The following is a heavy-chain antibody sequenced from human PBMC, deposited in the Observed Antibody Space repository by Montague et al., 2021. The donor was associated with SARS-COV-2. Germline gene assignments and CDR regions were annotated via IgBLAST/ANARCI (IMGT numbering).Heavy chain of an antibody. CDR1: GGSISSGGYY. J-gene: IGHJ6*02. CDR3: ARDIIQRTPDTTMGYYYYDDMDV. D-gene: IGHD5-18*01. Sequence: TLSLTCTVSGGSISSGGYYWSWIRQHPGKGLEWIGYIYYSGSTYYNPSLKSRVTISVDTSKNQFSLKLSSVTAADTAVYYCARDIIQRTPDTTMGYYYYDDMDVWGQGTTVTVSS. V-gene: IGHV4-31*03. CDR2: IYYSGST.